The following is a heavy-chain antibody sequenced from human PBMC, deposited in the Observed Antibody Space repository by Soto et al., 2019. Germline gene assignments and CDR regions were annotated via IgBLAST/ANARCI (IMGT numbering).Heavy chain of an antibody. J-gene: IGHJ4*02. CDR1: GFTFSSYW. V-gene: IGHV3-7*04. D-gene: IGHD6-13*01. CDR3: ARAIAAIEVNANFDY. Sequence: SGGSLRLSCAASGFTFSSYWMSWVRQAPGKGLEWVANIKQDGSEKYYVDSVKGRFTISRDNAKNSLYLQMNSLRAEDTAVYYCARAIAAIEVNANFDYWGQGTLVTVSS. CDR2: IKQDGSEK.